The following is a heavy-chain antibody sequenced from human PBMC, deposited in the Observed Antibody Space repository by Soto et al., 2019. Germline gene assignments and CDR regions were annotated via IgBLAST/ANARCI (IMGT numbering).Heavy chain of an antibody. J-gene: IGHJ4*02. Sequence: QVQLQESGPGLVKPSQTLSLTCTVSGGSISSGDYYWSWIRQPPGKGLEWIGYIYYSGSTYYNPSLTRRVTISVDTSKNQFSLKLSSVTAADTAVYYCAREGSVGATYFDYWGQGTLVTVSS. D-gene: IGHD1-26*01. CDR1: GGSISSGDYY. V-gene: IGHV4-30-4*01. CDR3: AREGSVGATYFDY. CDR2: IYYSGST.